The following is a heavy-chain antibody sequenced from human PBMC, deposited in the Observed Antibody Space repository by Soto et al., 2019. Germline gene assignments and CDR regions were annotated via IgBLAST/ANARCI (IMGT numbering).Heavy chain of an antibody. CDR1: GFTFSSYS. V-gene: IGHV3-21*01. D-gene: IGHD3-22*01. Sequence: GGSLRLSCEASGFTFSSYSMNWVRQAPGKGLEWVSSISSSSSYIYYADSVKGRFTISRDNAKNSLYLQMNSLRAEDTAVYYCARNYYDSSGYYGFMDWFDPWGQGTLVTVSS. CDR2: ISSSSSYI. CDR3: ARNYYDSSGYYGFMDWFDP. J-gene: IGHJ5*02.